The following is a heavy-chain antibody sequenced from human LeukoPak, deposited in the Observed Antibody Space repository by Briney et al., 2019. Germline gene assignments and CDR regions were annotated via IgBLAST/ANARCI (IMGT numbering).Heavy chain of an antibody. CDR1: GFTFSSYA. J-gene: IGHJ4*02. D-gene: IGHD5-18*01. Sequence: GGSLRLSCAASGFTFSSYAMSWVRQAPGKGLEWVSAISGSGGSTYYADSVKGRFTISRDNSKNTLYLQMNSLGAEDTAVYYCAKASSVDTAMEYYFDYWGQGTLVTVSS. V-gene: IGHV3-23*01. CDR2: ISGSGGST. CDR3: AKASSVDTAMEYYFDY.